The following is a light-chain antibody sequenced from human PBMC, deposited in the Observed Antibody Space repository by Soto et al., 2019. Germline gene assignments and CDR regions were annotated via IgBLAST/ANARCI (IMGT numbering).Light chain of an antibody. J-gene: IGKJ3*01. CDR2: SAS. Sequence: DIQMTHSPSSLSASVGDRVTITCRAIQAIGTYLYWDQHKPGKAPKLLIYSASSLQSGVPSMFSGSVSGTEFTLTITSLQPEDFETYCCLQSYSTLVTFGPGTRVEIK. CDR1: QAIGTY. V-gene: IGKV1-39*01. CDR3: LQSYSTLVT.